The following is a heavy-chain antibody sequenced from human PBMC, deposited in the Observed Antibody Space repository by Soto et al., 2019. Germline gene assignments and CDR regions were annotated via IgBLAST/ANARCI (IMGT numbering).Heavy chain of an antibody. CDR2: VSGYNYNT. D-gene: IGHD2-8*01. CDR1: GYSFRSYG. Sequence: QVQLEQSGPEVKKSGASVKVSCKASGYSFRSYGINWVRQAPGQGLEWIGWVSGYNYNTKYAQKLQGRITVTTDTSTNTDYMERRSLRSDDTAVYYCGRSSAMLGAGWSGSWGRGTLVTVSS. V-gene: IGHV1-18*01. CDR3: GRSSAMLGAGWSGS. J-gene: IGHJ5*01.